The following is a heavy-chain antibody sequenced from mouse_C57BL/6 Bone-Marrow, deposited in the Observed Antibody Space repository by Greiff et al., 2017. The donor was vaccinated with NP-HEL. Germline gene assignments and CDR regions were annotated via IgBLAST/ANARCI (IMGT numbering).Heavy chain of an antibody. D-gene: IGHD1-1*01. J-gene: IGHJ3*01. CDR2: INPYNGGT. V-gene: IGHV1-19*01. CDR1: GYTFTDYY. CDR3: ARPVIYYYGSSYPAY. Sequence: EVQLQQSGPVLVKPGASVKMSCKASGYTFTDYYMNWVKQSHGKSLEWIGVINPYNGGTSYNQKFKGKATLTVDKSSSTAYMELNSLTSEDSAVYYCARPVIYYYGSSYPAYWGQGTLVTVSA.